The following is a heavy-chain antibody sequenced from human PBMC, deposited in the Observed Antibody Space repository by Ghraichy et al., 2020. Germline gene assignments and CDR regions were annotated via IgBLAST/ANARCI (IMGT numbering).Heavy chain of an antibody. Sequence: GGSLRLSCSASGFTFSSYAMHWVRQAPGKGLEYVSAISSNGGSTYYADSVKGRFTISRDNSKNTLYLQMSSLRAEDTAVYYCVKGTHDSWDSSGYYYVRAVWYFDYWGQGTLVTVSS. V-gene: IGHV3-64D*06. CDR2: ISSNGGST. D-gene: IGHD3-22*01. CDR3: VKGTHDSWDSSGYYYVRAVWYFDY. J-gene: IGHJ4*02. CDR1: GFTFSSYA.